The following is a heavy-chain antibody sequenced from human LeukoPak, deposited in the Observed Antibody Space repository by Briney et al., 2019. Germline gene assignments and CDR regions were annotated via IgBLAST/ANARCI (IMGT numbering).Heavy chain of an antibody. V-gene: IGHV4-59*01. Sequence: PSETLSLTCTVSGGSSSSYYWSWIRQPPGKGLEWIGYIYYSGSTKYNPSLKSRVTISVDTSKNQFSLKLSSVTAADTAVYYCARGERSRYYYMDVWGKGTTVTVSS. J-gene: IGHJ6*03. CDR2: IYYSGST. CDR1: GGSSSSYY. CDR3: ARGERSRYYYMDV.